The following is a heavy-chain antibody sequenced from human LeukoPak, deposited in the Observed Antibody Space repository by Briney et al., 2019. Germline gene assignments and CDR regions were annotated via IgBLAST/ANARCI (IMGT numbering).Heavy chain of an antibody. Sequence: GGSLRLSCAASGFTFSSYAMHCVRQAPGKGLEWVAVISYDGSNKYYADSVKGRFTISRDNSKNTLYLQMNSLRAEDTAVYYCARAGRGLAPLDYWGQGTLVTVSS. CDR1: GFTFSSYA. J-gene: IGHJ4*02. V-gene: IGHV3-30-3*01. CDR2: ISYDGSNK. CDR3: ARAGRGLAPLDY. D-gene: IGHD3-10*01.